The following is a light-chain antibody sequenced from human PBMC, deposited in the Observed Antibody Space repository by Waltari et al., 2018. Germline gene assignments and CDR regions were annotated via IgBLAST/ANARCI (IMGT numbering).Light chain of an antibody. J-gene: IGKJ4*01. CDR2: DAS. V-gene: IGKV1-12*01. Sequence: DIQMTQSPSSVSASVGDRVTITCRASRDISRWLAWYQQKQGKAPKFLIYDASTLQSGVPSRFSGSGSGREFTRTITSLQPEDFSTYYCQQGNDFPLTFGGGTKVEMK. CDR3: QQGNDFPLT. CDR1: RDISRW.